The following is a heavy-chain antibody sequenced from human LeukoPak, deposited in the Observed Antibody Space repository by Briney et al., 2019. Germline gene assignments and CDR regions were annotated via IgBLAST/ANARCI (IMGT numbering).Heavy chain of an antibody. Sequence: ASVKVSCKASGYTFTSYDINCVRQATGQGLEWMGWMNPNSGNTGYAQKFQGRVTITRSTSISTAYMELSSLRSEDTAVYYCARGRRGYCSGDSCLEYFQHWGQGTLVTVSS. CDR2: MNPNSGNT. J-gene: IGHJ1*01. CDR3: ARGRRGYCSGDSCLEYFQH. CDR1: GYTFTSYD. V-gene: IGHV1-8*03. D-gene: IGHD2-15*01.